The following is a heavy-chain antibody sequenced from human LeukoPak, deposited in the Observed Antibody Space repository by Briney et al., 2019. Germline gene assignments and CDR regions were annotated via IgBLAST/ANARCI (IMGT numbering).Heavy chain of an antibody. CDR3: YVESEYGDYDY. J-gene: IGHJ4*02. Sequence: PSETLSLTCTVPGGSLSSYYWSWIRQPAGKGLEWIGRIYTSGSTNYNPSLKSRVTMSVDTSKNRFSLKLSSATAADTAIYYCYVESEYGDYDYWGPGTLVAV. CDR1: GGSLSSYY. CDR2: IYTSGST. D-gene: IGHD4-17*01. V-gene: IGHV4-4*07.